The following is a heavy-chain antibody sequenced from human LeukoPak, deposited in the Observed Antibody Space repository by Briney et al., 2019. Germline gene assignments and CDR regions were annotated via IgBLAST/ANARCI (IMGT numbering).Heavy chain of an antibody. CDR1: DASISTYY. Sequence: SETLFLTCTVSDASISTYYWSWIRQPAGKGLEWIGHISSSGNTNYNPSLKSRVTMSVDTSKNHFSLKLTSVTAADTAVYYCAREVYYYSSGSYYNFDYWGQGTLVTVSS. D-gene: IGHD3-10*01. CDR2: ISSSGNT. J-gene: IGHJ4*02. CDR3: AREVYYYSSGSYYNFDY. V-gene: IGHV4-4*07.